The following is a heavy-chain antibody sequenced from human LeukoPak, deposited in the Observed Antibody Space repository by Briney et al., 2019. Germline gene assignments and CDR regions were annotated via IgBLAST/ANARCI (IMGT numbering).Heavy chain of an antibody. CDR2: IIPIFGTA. CDR3: ARGWDCSGGSCYFDY. V-gene: IGHV1-69*13. D-gene: IGHD2-15*01. CDR1: GGTFSSYA. J-gene: IGHJ4*02. Sequence: SVKVSCKASGGTFSSYAISWVRQAPGQGLEWMGGIIPIFGTANYAQKFQGRVTITADESTSTACMELSSLRSEDTAVYYCARGWDCSGGSCYFDYWGQGTLVTVSS.